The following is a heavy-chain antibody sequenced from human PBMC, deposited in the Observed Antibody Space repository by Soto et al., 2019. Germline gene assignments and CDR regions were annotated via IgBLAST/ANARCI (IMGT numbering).Heavy chain of an antibody. D-gene: IGHD1-1*01. Sequence: PGWSLGLSSVSSGFDFRSYEMNWVRQAPGKGLEWVSNIRANDESIYYADSVKGRVSVSRDNAKNSLFLEMNSLRVDDTAVYYCAKGTRDNTFDYWGQGTLVTVS. J-gene: IGHJ4*02. CDR3: AKGTRDNTFDY. CDR1: GFDFRSYE. CDR2: IRANDESI. V-gene: IGHV3-48*03.